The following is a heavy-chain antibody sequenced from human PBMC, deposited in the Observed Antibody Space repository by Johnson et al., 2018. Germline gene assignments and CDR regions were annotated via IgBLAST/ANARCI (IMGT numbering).Heavy chain of an antibody. CDR1: GFTFSNYG. CDR2: ISYDGSSQ. D-gene: IGHD3-16*01. J-gene: IGHJ3*01. V-gene: IGHV3-30*18. Sequence: VQLVQSGGGVVQPGRSXGLSCAASGFTFSNYGMHWVRQAPGKGLEWVAVISYDGSSQYYADSVNGRFTISRDNSKNTMYLQMNSLRAEDTAVHYFAKRRGTPSTLFDAFDVWGQGTMVTVSS. CDR3: AKRRGTPSTLFDAFDV.